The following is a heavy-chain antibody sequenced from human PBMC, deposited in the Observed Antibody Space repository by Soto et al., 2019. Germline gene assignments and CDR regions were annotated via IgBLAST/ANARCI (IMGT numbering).Heavy chain of an antibody. CDR1: GFTFSSYA. Sequence: EVQLLESGGGLVQPGGSLRLSCAASGFTFSSYAMSWVRQAPGKGLEWVSAISGSGGSTYYADSVKGRFTISRDNSKNTLYLQMNSLRAEDTAVYYCAKDLGGQTLAEVVAALFDYWGQGTLVTVSS. J-gene: IGHJ4*02. D-gene: IGHD2-15*01. CDR2: ISGSGGST. V-gene: IGHV3-23*01. CDR3: AKDLGGQTLAEVVAALFDY.